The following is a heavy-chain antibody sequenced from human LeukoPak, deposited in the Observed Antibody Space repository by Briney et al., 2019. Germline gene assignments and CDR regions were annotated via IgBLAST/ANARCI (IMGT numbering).Heavy chain of an antibody. V-gene: IGHV4-59*01. Sequence: SETLSLTCAVYGGSFSGYYWSWIRQPPGKGLEWIGYIYYSGSTNYNPSLKSRVTISVDTSKNQFSLKLSSVTAADTAVYYCARGYSSGWYEGYYYYYMDVWGKGTTVTISS. CDR3: ARGYSSGWYEGYYYYYMDV. CDR1: GGSFSGYY. J-gene: IGHJ6*03. D-gene: IGHD6-19*01. CDR2: IYYSGST.